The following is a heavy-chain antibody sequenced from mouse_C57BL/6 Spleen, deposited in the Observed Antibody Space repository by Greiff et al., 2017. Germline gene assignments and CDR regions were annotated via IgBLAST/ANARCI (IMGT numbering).Heavy chain of an antibody. CDR2: IYPGDGDT. CDR3: ARGGYYGSSLWYFDV. CDR1: GYAFSSSW. V-gene: IGHV1-82*01. Sequence: QVQLQQSGPELVKPGASVKISCKASGYAFSSSWMNWVKQRPGKGLEWIGRIYPGDGDTNYNGKFKGKATLTADKSSSTAYMQLSSLTSEDSAVYFCARGGYYGSSLWYFDVWGTGTTVTVAS. D-gene: IGHD1-1*01. J-gene: IGHJ1*03.